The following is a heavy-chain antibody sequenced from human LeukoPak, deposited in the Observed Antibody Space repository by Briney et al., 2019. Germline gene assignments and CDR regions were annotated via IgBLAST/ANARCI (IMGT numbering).Heavy chain of an antibody. CDR3: AKRFSISWSTIHGALDI. V-gene: IGHV3-9*01. Sequence: PGRSLRLSCAASGFNFHDYAMHWVRQAPGKGLEWVAGISWNNGNIYYADSVKGRFSVSRDNAKNSLYLQMDRLRARDTAVYYCAKRFSISWSTIHGALDIWGQGTMVSVSS. CDR1: GFNFHDYA. J-gene: IGHJ3*02. CDR2: ISWNNGNI. D-gene: IGHD6-13*01.